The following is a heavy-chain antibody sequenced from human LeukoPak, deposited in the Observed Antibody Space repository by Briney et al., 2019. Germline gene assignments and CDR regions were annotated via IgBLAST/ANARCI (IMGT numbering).Heavy chain of an antibody. J-gene: IGHJ4*02. V-gene: IGHV3-23*01. CDR1: GFTFSTYG. D-gene: IGHD3-3*01. Sequence: GGSLRLSCAGSGFTFSTYGMTWVRQAPGEGLEWVSGISGSGANTYYADSVKGRFSISRDNSRNTLYLQMSSLRDEDTAVYYCARLEWATKQFDDWGQGTLVTVSS. CDR2: ISGSGANT. CDR3: ARLEWATKQFDD.